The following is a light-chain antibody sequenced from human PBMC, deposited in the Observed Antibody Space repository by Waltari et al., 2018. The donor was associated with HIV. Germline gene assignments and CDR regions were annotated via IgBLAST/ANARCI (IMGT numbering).Light chain of an antibody. CDR3: ASYTRSGILL. J-gene: IGLJ2*01. CDR2: EVS. CDR1: SSDIGAYNF. V-gene: IGLV2-14*01. Sequence: QSALTQPASVSGPPGKSITISCIGSSSDIGAYNFVSWYQQRPGKAPKLMIYEVSDRPSGSSNRFSGSKSGITASLTISGLQADDEADYYCASYTRSGILLFGGGTRLTVL.